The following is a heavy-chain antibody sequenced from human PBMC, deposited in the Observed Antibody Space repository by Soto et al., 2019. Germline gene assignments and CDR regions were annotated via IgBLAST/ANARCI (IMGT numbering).Heavy chain of an antibody. CDR1: GGSVSSGSYY. CDR3: ARGQTTVTTFDY. V-gene: IGHV4-61*01. CDR2: IYYSGST. Sequence: SETLSLTCTVSGGSVSSGSYYWSWIRQPPGKGLEWIGYIYYSGSTNYNPSLKSRVTISVDTSKNQFSLKLSSVTAADTAVYYCARGQTTVTTFDYWGQGTLVTVSS. J-gene: IGHJ4*02. D-gene: IGHD4-17*01.